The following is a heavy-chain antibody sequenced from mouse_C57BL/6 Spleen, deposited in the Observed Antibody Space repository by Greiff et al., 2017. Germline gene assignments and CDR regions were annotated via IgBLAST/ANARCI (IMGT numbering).Heavy chain of an antibody. V-gene: IGHV2-2*01. Sequence: QVQLQQSGPGLVQPSQSLSITCTVSGFSLTSYGVHWVRQSPGKGLEWLGVIWSGGSTDYNAAFISRLSISKDNAKSQVFFKMNILQADDTAIYYCARNLGEYDGAWFAYWGQGTLVTVSA. J-gene: IGHJ3*01. CDR1: GFSLTSYG. CDR2: IWSGGST. CDR3: ARNLGEYDGAWFAY. D-gene: IGHD2-4*01.